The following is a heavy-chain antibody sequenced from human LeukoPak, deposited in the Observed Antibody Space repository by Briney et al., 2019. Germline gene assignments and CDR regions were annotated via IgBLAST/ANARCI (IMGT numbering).Heavy chain of an antibody. CDR2: INPVGGST. V-gene: IGHV1-46*01. J-gene: IGHJ3*02. Sequence: ASVKVSCKASGYSFTSFYIHWVRQAPGQGLEWMGIINPVGGSTTYAQKFQGRVTMTRDTSTSTLYMELSSLRSEDTAVYYCARDRSVVIHDALDIRGQGTMVTVSP. CDR3: ARDRSVVIHDALDI. D-gene: IGHD4-23*01. CDR1: GYSFTSFY.